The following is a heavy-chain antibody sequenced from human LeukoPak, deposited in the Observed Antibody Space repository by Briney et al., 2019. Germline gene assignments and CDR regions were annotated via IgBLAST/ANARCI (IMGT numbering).Heavy chain of an antibody. CDR2: INPNSGGT. D-gene: IGHD6-13*01. J-gene: IGHJ4*02. Sequence: ASVKVSCKASGYTFTGYYMHWVRQAPGQGLEWMGWINPNSGGTNYAQKSQGRVTMTRDASISTAYMKLSRLRSDDTAVYYCARESSIAAAAYDYWGQGTLVTVSS. V-gene: IGHV1-2*02. CDR3: ARESSIAAAAYDY. CDR1: GYTFTGYY.